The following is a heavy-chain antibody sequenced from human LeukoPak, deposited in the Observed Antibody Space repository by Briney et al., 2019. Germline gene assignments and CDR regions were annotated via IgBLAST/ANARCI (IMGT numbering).Heavy chain of an antibody. Sequence: SETLSLTCAVYGGSFSGYYWGWIRQPPGKGLEWFGGIYYSGSTYYDPSLKSRVAISVDTSKNQFSLKLSSVTAADTAVYYCARLAFITMVRGVISWFDPWGQGTLVTVSS. D-gene: IGHD3-10*01. CDR2: IYYSGST. CDR1: GGSFSGYY. CDR3: ARLAFITMVRGVISWFDP. J-gene: IGHJ5*02. V-gene: IGHV4-34*01.